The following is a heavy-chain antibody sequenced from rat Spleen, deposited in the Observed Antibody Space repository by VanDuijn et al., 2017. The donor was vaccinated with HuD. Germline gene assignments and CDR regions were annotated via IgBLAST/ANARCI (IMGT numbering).Heavy chain of an antibody. CDR3: TRGERFGARGYYVMDA. Sequence: EVQLVESGGGLVQPGRSLKLSCVASGFTFNNYWMTWIRQAPGKGLEWVESITNTGGSTYYPDSVMGRFTISRDKAKSTLYLQMNSLRSEDTATYYCTRGERFGARGYYVMDAWGQGASVTVSS. J-gene: IGHJ4*01. D-gene: IGHD4-3*01. CDR2: ITNTGGST. V-gene: IGHV5-31*01. CDR1: GFTFNNYW.